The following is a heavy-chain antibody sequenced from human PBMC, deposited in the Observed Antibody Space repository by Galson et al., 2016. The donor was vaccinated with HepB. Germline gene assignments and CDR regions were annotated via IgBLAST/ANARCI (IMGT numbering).Heavy chain of an antibody. CDR1: GFTFSTTG. CDR2: ISFDGNNK. V-gene: IGHV3-30*18. D-gene: IGHD3-22*01. J-gene: IGHJ3*01. CDR3: VKVPDGYYRKSGFDV. Sequence: SLRLSCAASGFTFSTTGMHWVRQSPGEGLEWVAVISFDGNNKFYADAVKGRFSISRDNSKRTLYLQMSSLKPEDTAVYYCVKVPDGYYRKSGFDVWGQGTMVTVSS.